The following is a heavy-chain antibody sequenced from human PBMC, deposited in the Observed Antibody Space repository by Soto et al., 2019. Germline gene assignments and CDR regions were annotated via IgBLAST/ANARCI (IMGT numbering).Heavy chain of an antibody. J-gene: IGHJ4*02. CDR1: GGSVSSGSYY. D-gene: IGHD5-18*01. Sequence: SETLSLTCTVSGGSVSSGSYYWSWIRQPPGKGLEWIGYIYYSGSTNYNPSLKSRVTISVDTSKNQFSLKLSSVTAADTAVYYCARMTARPNWGQGTLVTVSS. CDR3: ARMTARPN. V-gene: IGHV4-61*01. CDR2: IYYSGST.